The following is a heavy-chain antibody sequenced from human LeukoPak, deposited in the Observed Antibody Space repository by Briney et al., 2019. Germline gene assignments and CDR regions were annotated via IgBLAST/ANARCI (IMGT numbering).Heavy chain of an antibody. CDR2: IKQDGSEK. CDR1: GFTFSRYW. D-gene: IGHD5-24*01. CDR3: ARKRGFDY. Sequence: GGSLRLSCAASGFTFSRYWMSWVRQAPGKGLEWVANIKQDGSEKYYVDSVKGRFTISRDNAKNSLYLQMNSLRAEDTAVYYCARKRGFDYWGQGTLVTVSS. V-gene: IGHV3-7*01. J-gene: IGHJ4*02.